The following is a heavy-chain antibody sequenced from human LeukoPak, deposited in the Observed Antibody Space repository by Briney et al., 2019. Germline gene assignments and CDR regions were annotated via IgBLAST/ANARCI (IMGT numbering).Heavy chain of an antibody. CDR1: GFTFSSYS. Sequence: AGGSLRLSCAASGFTFSSYSMNWVRQAPGKGLEWVSSISSSSSYIYYADSVKGRFTISRDNAKNSLYLRMNSLRAEDTAVYYCARDLRQFGNYYYYGMDVWGQGTTVTVSS. J-gene: IGHJ6*02. CDR3: ARDLRQFGNYYYYGMDV. CDR2: ISSSSSYI. V-gene: IGHV3-21*01. D-gene: IGHD5/OR15-5a*01.